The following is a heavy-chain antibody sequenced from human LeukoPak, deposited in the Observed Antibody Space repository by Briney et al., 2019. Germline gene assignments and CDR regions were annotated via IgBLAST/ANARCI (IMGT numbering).Heavy chain of an antibody. Sequence: GGSLRLSCAASGITFRNHWMTWVRQAPGKGLEWVANIKQDGSEKYYVDSVKGRFTISRDNAKNSLYLQMNSLRAEDTAVYYCARGGARTGKPAHLGYWGQGTLVTVSS. V-gene: IGHV3-7*01. CDR1: GITFRNHW. J-gene: IGHJ4*02. CDR3: ARGGARTGKPAHLGY. CDR2: IKQDGSEK. D-gene: IGHD1-1*01.